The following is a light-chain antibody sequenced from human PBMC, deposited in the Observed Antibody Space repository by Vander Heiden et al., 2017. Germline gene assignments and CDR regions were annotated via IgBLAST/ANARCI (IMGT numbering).Light chain of an antibody. CDR3: QQRSNWLT. V-gene: IGKV3-11*01. CDR1: QSVSSY. CDR2: DAS. Sequence: EIVLTQSPATLSLSPGERATLSCRASQSVSSYLAWYQQKPGQAPRLLIYDASNRATGIPDRFSGSGSGTDFTLTSSSREPEDFAVYYCQQRSNWLTFGGGTKVEIK. J-gene: IGKJ4*01.